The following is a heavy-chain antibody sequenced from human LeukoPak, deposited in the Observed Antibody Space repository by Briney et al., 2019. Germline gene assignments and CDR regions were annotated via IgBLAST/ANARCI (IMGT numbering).Heavy chain of an antibody. CDR3: AKDRPISE. V-gene: IGHV3-30*18. CDR1: GFTFSSYG. CDR2: ISYDGSNK. Sequence: QPGRSLRLSCAASGFTFSSYGMHWVRQAPGKGLGWVAVISYDGSNKYYADSVKGRFTISRDNSKNTLYLQMNSLRAEDTAVYYCAKDRPISEWGQGTLVTVSS. J-gene: IGHJ4*02. D-gene: IGHD2-21*01.